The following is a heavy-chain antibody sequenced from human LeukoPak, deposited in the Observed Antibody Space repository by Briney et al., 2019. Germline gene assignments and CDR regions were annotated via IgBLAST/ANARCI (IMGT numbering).Heavy chain of an antibody. Sequence: ASVTVSCKASGYTFTSYGISWVRQAPGQGLEGMGWISAYNGNTNYAQKFQGRVTMTTDTSTSTAYMELRHLRSDDTAVYYCARVDDILTGYYNGWLDPWGQGTLVTVSS. CDR1: GYTFTSYG. D-gene: IGHD3-9*01. J-gene: IGHJ5*02. CDR2: ISAYNGNT. CDR3: ARVDDILTGYYNGWLDP. V-gene: IGHV1-18*01.